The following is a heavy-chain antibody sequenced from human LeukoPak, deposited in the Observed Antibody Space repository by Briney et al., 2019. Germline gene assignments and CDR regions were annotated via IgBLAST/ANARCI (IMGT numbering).Heavy chain of an antibody. D-gene: IGHD1-26*01. CDR3: GKDMGPRGVGATPHY. Sequence: PGGSLRLSCAASGFGLDGYTMQWVRQFPGKCLEWVSLINWNGDETYYSDSVKGRFTISRDNSKNSLYLQMNSLRTEDTGFYYCGKDMGPRGVGATPHYWGQGTLVTVSS. CDR2: INWNGDET. V-gene: IGHV3-43*01. CDR1: GFGLDGYT. J-gene: IGHJ4*02.